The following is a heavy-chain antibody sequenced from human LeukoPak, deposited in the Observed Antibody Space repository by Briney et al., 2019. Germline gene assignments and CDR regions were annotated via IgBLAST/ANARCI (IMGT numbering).Heavy chain of an antibody. CDR3: ARDVRSVLLSEGYFQH. V-gene: IGHV3-48*01. CDR2: ISSSSSTI. Sequence: GGSLRLSCAASGFTFSSYSMNWVRQAPGKGLEWVSYISSSSSTIYYADSVKGRFTISRDNAKNSLYLQMNSLRAEDTAVYYCARDVRSVLLSEGYFQHWGQGTLVTVSS. J-gene: IGHJ1*01. CDR1: GFTFSSYS. D-gene: IGHD2-2*01.